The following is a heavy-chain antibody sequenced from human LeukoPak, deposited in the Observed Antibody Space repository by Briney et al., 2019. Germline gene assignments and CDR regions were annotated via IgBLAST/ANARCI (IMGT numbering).Heavy chain of an antibody. CDR2: ISGSSDII. V-gene: IGHV3-48*01. CDR1: GFTFSSYG. Sequence: PGGSLRLSCAVSGFTFSSYGMNWVRQAPGKGLEWVSYISGSSDIIHYTESVKGRFTISRDNAKNSVYLQMNSLRAEDTALYYCAKAPVTTCSGAYCYPFDYWSQGTLVTVSS. J-gene: IGHJ4*02. D-gene: IGHD2-15*01. CDR3: AKAPVTTCSGAYCYPFDY.